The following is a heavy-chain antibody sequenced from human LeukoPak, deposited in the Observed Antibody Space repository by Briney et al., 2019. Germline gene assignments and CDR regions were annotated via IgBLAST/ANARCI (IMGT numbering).Heavy chain of an antibody. D-gene: IGHD6-13*01. CDR2: ISGSGGST. CDR1: GFTFSSYA. CDR3: AKNRARGSSWAPVDY. V-gene: IGHV3-23*01. J-gene: IGHJ4*02. Sequence: GGSLRLSCAASGFTFSSYAMRWVRQAPGKGREWVSAISGSGGSTYYADSVKGRFTISRDNSKNTLYLQMNSLRAEDTAVYYCAKNRARGSSWAPVDYWGQGTLVTVPS.